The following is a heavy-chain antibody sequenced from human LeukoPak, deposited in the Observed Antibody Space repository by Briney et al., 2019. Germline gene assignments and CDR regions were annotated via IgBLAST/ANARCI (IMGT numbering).Heavy chain of an antibody. CDR2: INSKCGTR. Sequence: LGGSLRLSCEASGFALRFFAMSWLRQPPGKGLEWVSTINSKCGTRTYAASVSGRITIPRDHSKNTVYPQKNPLRAEDTAVYYCATPIYGGLAVTADWFDPWDQGHLVVVTS. CDR3: ATPIYGGLAVTADWFDP. CDR1: GFALRFFA. V-gene: IGHV3-23*01. D-gene: IGHD6-19*01. J-gene: IGHJ5*01.